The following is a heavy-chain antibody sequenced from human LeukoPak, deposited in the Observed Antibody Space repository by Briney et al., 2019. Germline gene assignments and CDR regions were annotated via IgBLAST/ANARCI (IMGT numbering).Heavy chain of an antibody. Sequence: GGSLRLSCAASGFTFSSYAMHWVRQAPGKGLEWVGVISYDGSNKYYADSVKGRFTISRDNSKNTLYLQMNSLRAEDTAVYYCARDNPLRGPRAFDIWGQGTMVTVSS. D-gene: IGHD3-16*01. J-gene: IGHJ3*02. CDR3: ARDNPLRGPRAFDI. V-gene: IGHV3-30-3*01. CDR2: ISYDGSNK. CDR1: GFTFSSYA.